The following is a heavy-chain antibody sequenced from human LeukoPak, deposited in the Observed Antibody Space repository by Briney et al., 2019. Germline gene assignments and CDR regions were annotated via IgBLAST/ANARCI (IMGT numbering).Heavy chain of an antibody. CDR2: INHSGST. Sequence: SETLSLTCAVYGGSFSGYHWSWIRQPPGKGLEWIGEINHSGSTNYNPSLKSRVTISVDTSKNQFSLKLSSVTAADTAVYYCARVVLTRYYFDYWGQGTLVTVSS. V-gene: IGHV4-34*01. D-gene: IGHD6-6*01. CDR3: ARVVLTRYYFDY. CDR1: GGSFSGYH. J-gene: IGHJ4*02.